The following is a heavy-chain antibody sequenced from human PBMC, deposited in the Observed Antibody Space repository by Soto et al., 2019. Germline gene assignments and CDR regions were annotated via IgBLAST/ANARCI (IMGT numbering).Heavy chain of an antibody. CDR1: GGTFSSYA. CDR3: AREEYDSSAPTGY. D-gene: IGHD3-22*01. Sequence: ASVKVSCKASGGTFSSYAISWVRQAPGQGLEWMGGIIPIFGTANYAQKFQGRVTITADESTSTAYMELSSLRSEDPAVYYCAREEYDSSAPTGYWGQGTLVTVSS. J-gene: IGHJ4*02. CDR2: IIPIFGTA. V-gene: IGHV1-69*13.